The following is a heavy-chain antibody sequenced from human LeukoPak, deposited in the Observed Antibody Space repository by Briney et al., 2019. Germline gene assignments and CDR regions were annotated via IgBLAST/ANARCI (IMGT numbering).Heavy chain of an antibody. J-gene: IGHJ4*02. V-gene: IGHV3-49*03. CDR1: GFTFGDNA. D-gene: IGHD2-2*01. CDR3: TRDPSRPAAIPFDY. Sequence: GSLRLSCTASGFTFGDNAMTWFRQAPGKGLDWIGFIRSKAYGGTTEYAASVKGRFTISRDDSKSIAYLQMNSLKTDDTAEYYCTRDPSRPAAIPFDYWGQGTLVTVSS. CDR2: IRSKAYGGTT.